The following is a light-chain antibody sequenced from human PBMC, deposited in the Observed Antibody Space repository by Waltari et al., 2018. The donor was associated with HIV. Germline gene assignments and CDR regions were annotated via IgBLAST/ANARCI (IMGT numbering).Light chain of an antibody. CDR3: QAWDSRTVV. CDR1: KLGDKY. Sequence: SYELTQPPSVSVSQGQTATITCFGDKLGDKYASWYQQKPGQSPVLVIYQDNKRPSGIPERFSGSNSRKTATLTISGTQAMDEADYYCQAWDSRTVVFGGGTKLTVL. CDR2: QDN. J-gene: IGLJ3*02. V-gene: IGLV3-1*01.